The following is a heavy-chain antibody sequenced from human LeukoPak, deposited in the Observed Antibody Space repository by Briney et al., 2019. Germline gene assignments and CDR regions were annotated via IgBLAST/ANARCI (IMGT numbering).Heavy chain of an antibody. V-gene: IGHV3-7*01. CDR1: GFTFSRFW. D-gene: IGHD6-19*01. J-gene: IGHJ4*02. CDR3: ARDGTGSNSGWYIH. Sequence: GGSLRLSCAASGFTFSRFWMSWVRQAPGKGLEWVANIKQDGSEKYYVDSVKGRFAISRDNAKNSLYLQMNSLRAEDTAVFYCARDGTGSNSGWYIHWGQGALVTVSS. CDR2: IKQDGSEK.